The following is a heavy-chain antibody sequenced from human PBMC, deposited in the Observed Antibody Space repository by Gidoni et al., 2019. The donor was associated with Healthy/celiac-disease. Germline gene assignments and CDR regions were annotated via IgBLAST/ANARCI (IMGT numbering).Heavy chain of an antibody. D-gene: IGHD5-12*01. CDR2: IYYSGST. CDR1: GGSISSSSYY. CDR3: ARLATVSDY. Sequence: QLQLQESGPGLVKPSETLSITCTVSGGSISSSSYYWGWIRQPPGKGLEWIGSIYYSGSTYYNPSLKSRVTISVDTSKNQFSLKLSSVTAADTAVYYCARLATVSDYWGQGTLVTVSS. V-gene: IGHV4-39*01. J-gene: IGHJ4*02.